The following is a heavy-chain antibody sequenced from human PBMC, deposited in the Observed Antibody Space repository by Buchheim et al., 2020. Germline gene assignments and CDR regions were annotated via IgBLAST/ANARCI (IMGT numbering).Heavy chain of an antibody. CDR2: ISYDGSNK. V-gene: IGHV3-30*03. CDR3: ATEEGDY. CDR1: GFTFSSYG. Sequence: QVQLVESGGGVVQPGRSLRLSCAASGFTFSSYGMHWVRRAPGKGLEWVAVISYDGSNKYYADSVKGRFTISRDNSKNTLYLQMNSLRAEDTAVYYCATEEGDYWGQGTL. J-gene: IGHJ4*02.